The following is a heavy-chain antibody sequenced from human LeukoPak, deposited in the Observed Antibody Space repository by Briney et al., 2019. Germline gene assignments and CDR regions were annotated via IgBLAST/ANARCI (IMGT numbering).Heavy chain of an antibody. J-gene: IGHJ4*02. CDR1: GGSFSGYY. V-gene: IGHV4-34*01. D-gene: IGHD3-16*01. Sequence: SETLSLTCAVYGGSFSGYYWSWIRQPPGKGLEWIGEINHSGSTNYNPSLKSRVTISVDTSKNQFSLKLSSVTAADTAVYYCARGGVARPLDYWGQGTLVTVSS. CDR3: ARGGVARPLDY. CDR2: INHSGST.